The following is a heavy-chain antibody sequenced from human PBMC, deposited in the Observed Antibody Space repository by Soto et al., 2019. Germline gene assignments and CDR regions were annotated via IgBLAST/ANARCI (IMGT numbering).Heavy chain of an antibody. D-gene: IGHD3-16*02. V-gene: IGHV4-31*03. CDR2: ISHSGST. CDR1: GAYINSGGFT. J-gene: IGHJ6*02. CDR3: ATIGVSGYLAV. Sequence: SETLSLTCSVSGAYINSGGFTFTCIRQHAGNGLELLGYISHSGSTDYNPSLKSRLSISGDTSKNHFSLTLTSVTAADAAVYYCATIGVSGYLAVWGQGTKVTVSS.